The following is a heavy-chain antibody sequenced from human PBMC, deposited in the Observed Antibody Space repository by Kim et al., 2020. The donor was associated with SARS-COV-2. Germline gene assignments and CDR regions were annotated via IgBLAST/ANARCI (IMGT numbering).Heavy chain of an antibody. CDR2: IWYDGSNK. Sequence: GGSLRLSCAASGFTFSSYGMHWVRQAPGKGLEWVAVIWYDGSNKYYADSVKGRFTISRDNSKNTLYLQMNSLRAEDTAVYYCARDLEGVGATPGGGYYYYGMDVWGQGTTVTVSS. J-gene: IGHJ6*02. CDR1: GFTFSSYG. D-gene: IGHD1-26*01. CDR3: ARDLEGVGATPGGGYYYYGMDV. V-gene: IGHV3-33*01.